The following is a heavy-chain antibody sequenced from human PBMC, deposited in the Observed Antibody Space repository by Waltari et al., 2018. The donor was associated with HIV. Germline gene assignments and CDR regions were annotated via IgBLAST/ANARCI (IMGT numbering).Heavy chain of an antibody. D-gene: IGHD3-10*01. CDR3: AREGVGRDGLYGMDV. J-gene: IGHJ6*02. CDR1: GFSVSNNY. CDR2: IYSGGLT. V-gene: IGHV3-53*01. Sequence: VQVVESGGGLIQPGGSLRLSCAASGFSVSNNYMNWVRQAPGKGLGWVSVIYSGGLTYYSDSVKGRFTISRDTSRNTVYLQMDSLGGEDTAIYYCAREGVGRDGLYGMDVWGQGTTVTVSS.